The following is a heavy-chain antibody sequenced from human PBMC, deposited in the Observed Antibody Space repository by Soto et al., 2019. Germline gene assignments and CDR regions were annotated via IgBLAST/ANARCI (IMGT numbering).Heavy chain of an antibody. J-gene: IGHJ6*03. D-gene: IGHD3-16*01. Sequence: QVQLVQSGAEVKEPGASVQVSCKVSGYTLTELSIHWVRQAPGKGLEWMGGFDPEDGETLYAQKFQGRVTMTEDTSTDTAYMDLSSLSSADTAVYYCATVYTAAWSTHNYYYMDVWGKGTTVTVSS. CDR2: FDPEDGET. CDR3: ATVYTAAWSTHNYYYMDV. V-gene: IGHV1-24*01. CDR1: GYTLTELS.